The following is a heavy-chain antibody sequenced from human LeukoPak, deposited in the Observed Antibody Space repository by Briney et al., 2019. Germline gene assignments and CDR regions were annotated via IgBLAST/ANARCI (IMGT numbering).Heavy chain of an antibody. D-gene: IGHD6-19*01. J-gene: IGHJ5*02. CDR1: GYSFSSSG. Sequence: ASVKVSCKASGYSFSSSGINWVRQAPGHGLEWMGWISASNGNTDYAQNFQGRVTMTTDTSTSTAYMELKSLRSDDTAVYYCAREGRRAPWLVPGGWFDPWGQGTLVTVSS. CDR2: ISASNGNT. V-gene: IGHV1-18*01. CDR3: AREGRRAPWLVPGGWFDP.